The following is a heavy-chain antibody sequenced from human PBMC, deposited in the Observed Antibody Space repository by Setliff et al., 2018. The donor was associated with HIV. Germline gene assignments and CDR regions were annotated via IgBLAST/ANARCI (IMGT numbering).Heavy chain of an antibody. D-gene: IGHD6-19*01. V-gene: IGHV4-39*01. J-gene: IGHJ4*02. Sequence: PSETLSLTCAVSGASIIRSPYYWGWTRQSPGKGLEWIGNIYYSGSTHYNPSLKSRVTISVDTSQNHFSLRLNSVTAADTAQYYCARSPLHNRGWSHFDSWGQGILVTVSS. CDR1: GASIIRSPYY. CDR2: IYYSGST. CDR3: ARSPLHNRGWSHFDS.